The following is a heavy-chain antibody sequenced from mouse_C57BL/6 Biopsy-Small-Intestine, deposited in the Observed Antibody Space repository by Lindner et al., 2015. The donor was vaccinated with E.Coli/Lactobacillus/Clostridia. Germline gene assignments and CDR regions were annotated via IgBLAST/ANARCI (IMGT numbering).Heavy chain of an antibody. J-gene: IGHJ4*01. CDR1: GYIFTSYA. D-gene: IGHD1-3*01. V-gene: IGHV1-4*01. CDR3: ATEKSGRGNFDY. Sequence: SVKVSCKASGYIFTSYAMSWVRQAPGQGLEWMGWISVYSGNTNYAQNVQDRVTMTADSSTSTVYMELMSLTSDDTAVYYCATEKSGRGNFDYWGQGTLVTVSS. CDR2: ISVYSGNT.